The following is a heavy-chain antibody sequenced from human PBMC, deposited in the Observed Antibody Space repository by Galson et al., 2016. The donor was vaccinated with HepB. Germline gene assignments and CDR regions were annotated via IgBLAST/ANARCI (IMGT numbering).Heavy chain of an antibody. CDR3: AREYHGSLYFDY. V-gene: IGHV1-46*01. Sequence: SVKVSCKASGHNFTTYPIHWVRQAPGQGLEYMGMINTNNGDTYYARKFQGRVTFTRDTSTTTADMELNSLRSEDSAVFFCAREYHGSLYFDYWGQGTRVTVSS. CDR1: GHNFTTYP. D-gene: IGHD2-15*01. CDR2: INTNNGDT. J-gene: IGHJ4*02.